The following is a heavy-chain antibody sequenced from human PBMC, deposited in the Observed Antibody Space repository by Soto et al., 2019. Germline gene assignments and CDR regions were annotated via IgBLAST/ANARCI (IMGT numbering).Heavy chain of an antibody. CDR3: AHIDPEIVTVGGHGGFDY. V-gene: IGHV2-5*02. Sequence: QITLKESGPTLVRPPQTLTLTCTFSGFSLTSGVGVGWIRQPPGKALEWLALSYWDDDKRYSPPLKNRLTITKDTSKNQVVLTMTNVGPVDTATYFCAHIDPEIVTVGGHGGFDYWGQGTLVTVSS. D-gene: IGHD5-12*01. CDR1: GFSLTSGVG. J-gene: IGHJ4*02. CDR2: SYWDDDK.